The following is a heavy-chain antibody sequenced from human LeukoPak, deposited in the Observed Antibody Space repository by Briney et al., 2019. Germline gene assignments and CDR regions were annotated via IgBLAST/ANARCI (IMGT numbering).Heavy chain of an antibody. CDR2: ITTSSYA. CDR1: RFSLSDFH. V-gene: IGHV3-11*05. J-gene: IGHJ6*02. Sequence: GGSLRLSCAASRFSLSDFHMSWIRQALGKGLEWISFITTSSYANYADSVKGRFTISRDNAENSLYLQMNSLRAEDTAVYYCARDGGGQLPGYYYGMDVWGQGTTVTVSS. CDR3: ARDGGGQLPGYYYGMDV. D-gene: IGHD2-2*01.